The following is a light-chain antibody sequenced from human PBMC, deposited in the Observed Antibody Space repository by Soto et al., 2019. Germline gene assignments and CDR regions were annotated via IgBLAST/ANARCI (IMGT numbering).Light chain of an antibody. CDR3: AAYTTSSTIV. V-gene: IGLV2-14*03. CDR2: DVS. Sequence: QSALTQPASVSGSPGQSITISCAGTSADVGAFDYVSWYQHHPGKVPKLMIYDVSDRPSGVSTRFSGSKSANMASLTISGLQADDEADYYCAAYTTSSTIVFGGGTKVTVL. CDR1: SADVGAFDY. J-gene: IGLJ2*01.